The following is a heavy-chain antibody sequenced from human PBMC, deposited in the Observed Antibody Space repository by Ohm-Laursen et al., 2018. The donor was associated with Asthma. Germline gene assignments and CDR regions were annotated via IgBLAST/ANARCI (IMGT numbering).Heavy chain of an antibody. V-gene: IGHV3-30*03. CDR3: AIDLLHSPPTGY. J-gene: IGHJ4*02. CDR2: ISSDGSQT. Sequence: SLRLSCSASGFTFSNYAIHWVRQAPGKGLEWVAVISSDGSQTYYADSVKGQFTISRDNSKNTLYLQMISLRPEDTAVYYCAIDLLHSPPTGYWGQGTLVTVSS. CDR1: GFTFSNYA. D-gene: IGHD2-15*01.